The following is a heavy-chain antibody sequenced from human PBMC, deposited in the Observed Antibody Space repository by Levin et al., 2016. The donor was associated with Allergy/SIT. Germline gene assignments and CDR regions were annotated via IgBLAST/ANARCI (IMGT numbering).Heavy chain of an antibody. CDR3: ARVATTAAAGTAWFDP. V-gene: IGHV4-59*13. CDR2: IYYSGST. D-gene: IGHD6-13*01. Sequence: PGKGLEWIGYIYYSGSTNYNPSLKSRVTISVDTSKNQFSLKLSSVTAADTAVYYCARVATTAAAGTAWFDPWGQGTLVTVSS. J-gene: IGHJ5*02.